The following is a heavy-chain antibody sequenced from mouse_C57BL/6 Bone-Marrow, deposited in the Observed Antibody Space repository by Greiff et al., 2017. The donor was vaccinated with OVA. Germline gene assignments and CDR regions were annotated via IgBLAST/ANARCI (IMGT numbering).Heavy chain of an antibody. Sequence: EVKVVESGGGLVQSGRSLRLSCATSGFTFSDFYMEWVRQAPGKGLEWIAASRNKANDYTTEYSASVKGRFIVSRDTSQSILYLQMNALRAEDTAIDYCARDADPPWYFDVWGTGTTVTVSS. V-gene: IGHV7-1*01. CDR3: ARDADPPWYFDV. CDR1: GFTFSDFY. J-gene: IGHJ1*03. CDR2: SRNKANDYTT.